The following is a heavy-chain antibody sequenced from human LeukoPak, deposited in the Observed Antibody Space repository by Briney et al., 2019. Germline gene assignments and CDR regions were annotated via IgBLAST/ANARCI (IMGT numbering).Heavy chain of an antibody. CDR3: VKLAGDLIIADTRRHDD. CDR1: GFHFGSYA. J-gene: IGHJ4*02. CDR2: ISGIGSGGST. D-gene: IGHD7-27*01. V-gene: IGHV3-23*01. Sequence: PGGSLRLSCAASGFHFGSYAMSWVRQSPGKGLEWVSAISGIGSGGSTHYAASVKGRVTISRVNSDNILYLQMNSLRAEDTAVYYCVKLAGDLIIADTRRHDDWGQGTLVTVSS.